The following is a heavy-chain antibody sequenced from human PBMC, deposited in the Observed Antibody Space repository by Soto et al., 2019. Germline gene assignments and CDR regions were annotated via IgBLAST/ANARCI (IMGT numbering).Heavy chain of an antibody. D-gene: IGHD4-17*01. CDR2: IIPILGIA. CDR1: GGTFSSYT. J-gene: IGHJ6*03. Sequence: QVQLVQSGAEVKKPGSSVKVSCKASGGTFSSYTISWVRQAPGQGLEWMGRIIPILGIANYAQKFQGRVTITADKSTRTAYMELSSLRSEDTAVYYCARSTVKVDYYYMDVWGKGTTVTVSS. CDR3: ARSTVKVDYYYMDV. V-gene: IGHV1-69*02.